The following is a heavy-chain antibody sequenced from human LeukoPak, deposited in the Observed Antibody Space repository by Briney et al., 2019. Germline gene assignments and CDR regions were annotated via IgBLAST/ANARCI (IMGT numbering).Heavy chain of an antibody. D-gene: IGHD6-13*01. CDR2: ISAYNGNT. Sequence: GASVKVSCKTSGYIFSNHGISWVRQAPGQGLEWVGWISAYNGNTNYAQKLQGRITMTTDTSTSTAYMELRRLTSDDTAVYYCSRDSGATAAAVLDYWGQGTLVTVSS. CDR3: SRDSGATAAAVLDY. CDR1: GYIFSNHG. J-gene: IGHJ4*02. V-gene: IGHV1-18*01.